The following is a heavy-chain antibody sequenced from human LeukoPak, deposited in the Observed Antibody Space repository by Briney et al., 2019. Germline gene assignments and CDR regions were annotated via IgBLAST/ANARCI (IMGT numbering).Heavy chain of an antibody. CDR2: MYYRGNT. CDR1: GGSISTIIYY. CDR3: ARLYGNYQNYFDY. J-gene: IGHJ4*02. Sequence: SETLSLTCTVSGGSISTIIYYWGWIRQPPGKGLEWVGHMYYRGNTFYNPSLKSRVTISVDTSKNQFSLKLRSVTAADTAVYYCARLYGNYQNYFDYWGQGTLVTVSS. D-gene: IGHD1-7*01. V-gene: IGHV4-39*07.